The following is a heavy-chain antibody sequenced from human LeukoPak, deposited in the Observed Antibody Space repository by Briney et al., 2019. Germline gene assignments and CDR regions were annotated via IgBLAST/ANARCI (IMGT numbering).Heavy chain of an antibody. CDR3: ARGMAGNDAFDI. CDR2: ISGSGGST. CDR1: GFTFSNYV. V-gene: IGHV3-23*01. D-gene: IGHD6-19*01. J-gene: IGHJ3*02. Sequence: PGGSLSLSCAASGFTFSNYVMHWVRQAPGKGLEWVSAISGSGGSTYYADSVKGRFTISRDNSKNTLYLQMNSLRAEDTAVYYCARGMAGNDAFDIWSQETIVTVSS.